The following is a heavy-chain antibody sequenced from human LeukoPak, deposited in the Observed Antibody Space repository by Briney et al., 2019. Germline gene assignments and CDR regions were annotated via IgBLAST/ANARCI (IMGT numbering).Heavy chain of an antibody. CDR1: GGSISSYY. CDR3: AREGTAGTNLNWFDP. V-gene: IGHV4-59*01. J-gene: IGHJ5*02. Sequence: SETLSLTCTVSGGSISSYYWSWIRQPPGQGLEWIGYISYSGSTNFNPSLKSLVTISVDTSKNQFSLKLSSVTAADTAVYYCAREGTAGTNLNWFDPWGQGTLVTVSS. D-gene: IGHD1-1*01. CDR2: ISYSGST.